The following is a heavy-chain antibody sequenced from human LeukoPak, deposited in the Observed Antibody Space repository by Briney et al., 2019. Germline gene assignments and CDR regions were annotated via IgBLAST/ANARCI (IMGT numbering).Heavy chain of an antibody. CDR2: ISTYNGNT. Sequence: ASVKVSCKASAYTFTGFYMHWVRQAPGQGLEWMGWISTYNGNTNYAQKLQGRVTMTTDTSTSTAYMELRSLRSDDTAVYYCARAGLGYSSSWDYYHYMDVWGKGTTVTVSS. D-gene: IGHD6-13*01. J-gene: IGHJ6*03. V-gene: IGHV1-18*04. CDR1: AYTFTGFY. CDR3: ARAGLGYSSSWDYYHYMDV.